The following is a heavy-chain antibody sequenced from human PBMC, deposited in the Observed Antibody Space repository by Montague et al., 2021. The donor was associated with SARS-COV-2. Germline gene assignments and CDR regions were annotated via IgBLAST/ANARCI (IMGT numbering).Heavy chain of an antibody. Sequence: SLRLSCAASGFTFGDYAMSWVRQAPGKGLEWVGFIRSKAYGGTTEYAASVKGRFTISRDDSKSIAYLQMNSLKTEDTAVYYRTRHLRIGSYWGQGTLVTVSS. CDR1: GFTFGDYA. CDR3: TRHLRIGSY. J-gene: IGHJ4*02. D-gene: IGHD3-10*01. CDR2: IRSKAYGGTT. V-gene: IGHV3-49*04.